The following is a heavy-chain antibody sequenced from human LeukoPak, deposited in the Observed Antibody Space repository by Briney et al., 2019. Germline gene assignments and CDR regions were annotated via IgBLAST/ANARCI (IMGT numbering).Heavy chain of an antibody. CDR1: GFTFSSYA. J-gene: IGHJ6*02. V-gene: IGHV3-9*01. CDR3: AKGSELPTAIYYYYDMDV. D-gene: IGHD2-2*01. CDR2: ISWNSGIL. Sequence: SGGSLRLSCAASGFTFSSYAMSWVRQAPGKGLEWVSGISWNSGILGYADSVKGRFTISRDNAKNSLYLQMNSLRAGDTALYYCAKGSELPTAIYYYYDMDVWGQGTTVTVSS.